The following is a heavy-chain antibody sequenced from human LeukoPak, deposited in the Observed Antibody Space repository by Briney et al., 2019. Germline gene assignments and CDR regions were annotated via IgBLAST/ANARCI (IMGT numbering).Heavy chain of an antibody. CDR3: CATRVGAGLGAFDI. CDR2: FDPEDGET. V-gene: IGHV1-24*01. Sequence: ASVKVSCKVSGYTLTELSMHWVRQAPGKGLGWMGGFDPEDGETIYAQKFQGRVTMTEDTSTDTAYMELSSLRSEDTAVYYCCATRVGAGLGAFDIWGQGTMVTVSS. J-gene: IGHJ3*02. D-gene: IGHD1-26*01. CDR1: GYTLTELS.